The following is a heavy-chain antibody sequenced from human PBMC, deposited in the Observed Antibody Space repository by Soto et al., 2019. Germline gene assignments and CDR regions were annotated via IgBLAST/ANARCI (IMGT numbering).Heavy chain of an antibody. CDR1: GFTFSSYA. J-gene: IGHJ6*03. CDR2: IYSGGST. CDR3: AGQDDFWRGYYPQGYYYYYMDV. D-gene: IGHD3-3*01. Sequence: GGSLRLSCAASGFTFSSYAMSWVRQAPGKGLEWVSVIYSGGSTYYADSVKGRFTISRDNSKNTLYLQMNSLRAEDTAVYYCAGQDDFWRGYYPQGYYYYYMDVWGKGTTVTVSS. V-gene: IGHV3-66*04.